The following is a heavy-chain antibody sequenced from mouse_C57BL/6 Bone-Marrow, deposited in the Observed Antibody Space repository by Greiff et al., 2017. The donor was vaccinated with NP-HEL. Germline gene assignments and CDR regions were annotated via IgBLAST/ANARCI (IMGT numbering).Heavy chain of an antibody. J-gene: IGHJ4*01. CDR2: IYPGSGST. Sequence: QVQLKQPGAELVKPGASVKMSCKASGYTFTSYWITWVKQRPGQGLEWIGDIYPGSGSTNYNEKFKSKATLTVDPSSSTAYMQLSSLTSEDSAVYYCARDETLDAQATFFLYYYAMDYWGQGTSVTVSS. CDR3: ARDETLDAQATFFLYYYAMDY. V-gene: IGHV1-55*01. D-gene: IGHD3-2*02. CDR1: GYTFTSYW.